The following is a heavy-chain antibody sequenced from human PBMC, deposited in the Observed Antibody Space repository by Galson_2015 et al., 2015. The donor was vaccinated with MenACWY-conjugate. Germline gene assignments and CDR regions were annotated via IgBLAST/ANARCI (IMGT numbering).Heavy chain of an antibody. CDR3: ARASTGLSSRFLDV. CDR2: ISASTGNT. D-gene: IGHD3-16*01. V-gene: IGHV1-18*01. Sequence: SGYTFSDSGVTWVRQAPGQGLEWMGWISASTGNTNYEQKFYGRVTMTTDTSTNTAFMELRSLRSDDTAVYFCARASTGLSSRFLDVWGQGTTVTVS. J-gene: IGHJ6*02. CDR1: GYTFSDSG.